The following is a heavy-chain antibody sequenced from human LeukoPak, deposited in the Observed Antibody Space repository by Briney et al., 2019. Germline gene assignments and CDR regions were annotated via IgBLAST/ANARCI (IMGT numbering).Heavy chain of an antibody. CDR3: ARERGDYDSDNWFDS. CDR1: GASIRSYF. D-gene: IGHD4-17*01. J-gene: IGHJ5*01. CDR2: IYYGGGT. V-gene: IGHV4-59*01. Sequence: KPSETLSLTCTVSGASIRSYFWSWIRQPPGKGLEWIGYIYYGGGTNYNPSFESRITISVDTSKNRISLNLTSVTASDTAIYYCARERGDYDSDNWFDSWGQGTLVTVSS.